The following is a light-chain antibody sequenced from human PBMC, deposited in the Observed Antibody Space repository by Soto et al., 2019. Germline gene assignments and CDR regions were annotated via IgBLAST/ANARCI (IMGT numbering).Light chain of an antibody. CDR3: SSFTTSSTWV. J-gene: IGLJ3*02. CDR1: TSDVGGYNY. CDR2: EVS. Sequence: QSALTQPASVSRSPGQSITVSCTGTTSDVGGYNYVSWYQQHPGKAPKLVIYEVSDRPSGVSNRFSGSKSGNTASLTISGLHAEDEADYYCSSFTTSSTWVFGGGTKLTVL. V-gene: IGLV2-14*01.